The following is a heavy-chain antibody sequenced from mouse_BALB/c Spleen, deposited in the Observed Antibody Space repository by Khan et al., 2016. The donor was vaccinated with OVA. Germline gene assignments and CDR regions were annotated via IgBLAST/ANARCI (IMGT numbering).Heavy chain of an antibody. D-gene: IGHD1-1*01. V-gene: IGHV1-7*01. CDR1: GYPFINYW. CDR2: INTSTGYT. CDR3: ERRGLRWDIDY. J-gene: IGHJ2*01. Sequence: QIQLVQSGAELAKPGASVKMSCKASGYPFINYWILWVKQRPGQGLEWIGYINTSTGYTEYNQNFKDKATLTADKSSSTAYMQLSSLTSEDSAVYYCERRGLRWDIDYWGQGTTLTVSS.